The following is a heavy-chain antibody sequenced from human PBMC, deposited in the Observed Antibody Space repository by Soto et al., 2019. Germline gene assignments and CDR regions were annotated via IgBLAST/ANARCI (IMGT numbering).Heavy chain of an antibody. V-gene: IGHV4-31*03. J-gene: IGHJ4*02. D-gene: IGHD2-2*01. CDR2: IYYSGST. CDR3: ARWGGKDIVVVPAAERNIYFDY. Sequence: PSETLSLTCTVSGGFISSGGYYWSWIRQHPGKGLEWIGYIYYSGSTYYNPSLKSRVTISVDTSKNQFSLKLSSVTAADTAVYYCARWGGKDIVVVPAAERNIYFDYWGQGALVTVSS. CDR1: GGFISSGGYY.